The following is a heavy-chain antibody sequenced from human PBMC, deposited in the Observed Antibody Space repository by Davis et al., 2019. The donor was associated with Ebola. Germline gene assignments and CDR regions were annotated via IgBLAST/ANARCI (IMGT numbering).Heavy chain of an antibody. V-gene: IGHV3-23*01. CDR1: GVTFSSYA. D-gene: IGHD1-26*01. J-gene: IGHJ3*02. CDR3: AKDTSNIWFDI. Sequence: GESLKISCAASGVTFSSYAMTWVRQAPGKGLEWVSTIMGSGASRYYGDSVKGRFTISRDNSKNTLYLQMNGLRVEDTAIYYCAKDTSNIWFDIWGQGTNVTVSS. CDR2: IMGSGASR.